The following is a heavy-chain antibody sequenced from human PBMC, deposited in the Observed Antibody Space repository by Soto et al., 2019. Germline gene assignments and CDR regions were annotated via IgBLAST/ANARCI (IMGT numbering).Heavy chain of an antibody. Sequence: QVQLVQSGAEVKKPGASVKVSCKASGYTFTSYGISWVRQAPGQGLEWMGWISAYNGNTNYAQKLQGRVTMTTDTSTSTADMELRRLRSDDTAVYYCARVGDLYCSGGSCYGWFDPGGQGTLVTDSS. CDR1: GYTFTSYG. V-gene: IGHV1-18*01. CDR2: ISAYNGNT. CDR3: ARVGDLYCSGGSCYGWFDP. D-gene: IGHD2-15*01. J-gene: IGHJ5*02.